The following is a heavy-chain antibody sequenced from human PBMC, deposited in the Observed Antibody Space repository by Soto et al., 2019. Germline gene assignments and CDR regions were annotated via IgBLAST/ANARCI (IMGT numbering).Heavy chain of an antibody. CDR3: ARGPARPLEWLFLAWFDP. CDR2: IYYSGST. Sequence: QVQLQESGPGLVKPSETLSLTCTVSGGSISSYYWSWIRQPPGKGLEWIGYIYYSGSTNYNPSLKSRVTISVDTSKNQFSLKLSSVTAADTAVYYCARGPARPLEWLFLAWFDPWGQVTLVTVAS. D-gene: IGHD3-3*01. CDR1: GGSISSYY. J-gene: IGHJ5*02. V-gene: IGHV4-59*01.